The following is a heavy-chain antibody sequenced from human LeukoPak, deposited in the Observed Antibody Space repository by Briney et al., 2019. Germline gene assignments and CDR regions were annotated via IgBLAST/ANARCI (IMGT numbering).Heavy chain of an antibody. CDR2: IYYSGST. CDR1: GGSISSSSYY. CDR3: ARDPLYCSSTSCYLPFDY. J-gene: IGHJ4*02. V-gene: IGHV4-39*02. D-gene: IGHD2-2*01. Sequence: SETLSLTCTVSGGSISSSSYYWGWIRQPPGKGLEWIGSIYYSGSTYYNPSLKSRVTISVDTSKNQFSLKLSSVTAADTAVYYCARDPLYCSSTSCYLPFDYWGQGTLVTVSS.